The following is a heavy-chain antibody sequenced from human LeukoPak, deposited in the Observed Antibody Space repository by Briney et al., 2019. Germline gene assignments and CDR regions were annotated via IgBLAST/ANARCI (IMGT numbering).Heavy chain of an antibody. V-gene: IGHV4-34*01. CDR2: INHSGST. Sequence: SATLSLTCAFSGGSFSGYYWSWIRQLPGKGLEWIGEINHSGSTNYNPSLKSRVTISVDTSKNQFSLKLSSVTAADTAVYYCARDVDELIDYWGQGTLVTVSS. J-gene: IGHJ4*02. CDR1: GGSFSGYY. CDR3: ARDVDELIDY. D-gene: IGHD3-10*01.